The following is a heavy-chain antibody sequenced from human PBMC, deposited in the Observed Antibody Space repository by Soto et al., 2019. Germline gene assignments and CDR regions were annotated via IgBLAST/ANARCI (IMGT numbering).Heavy chain of an antibody. Sequence: PSETLSLTCAIFGGSFSLSYWKWIRQSPGTGLQWIGGTSHSGSTNPSLKSRVTSSLDTSENRFSPILTSVPAADTTVFHCEGAPDCSNSIQSVTNFYMAVWGKGTTVTVSS. D-gene: IGHD3-3*02. J-gene: IGHJ6*03. CDR3: EGAPDCSNSIQSVTNFYMAV. CDR1: GGSFSLSY. CDR2: TSHSGST. V-gene: IGHV4-34*01.